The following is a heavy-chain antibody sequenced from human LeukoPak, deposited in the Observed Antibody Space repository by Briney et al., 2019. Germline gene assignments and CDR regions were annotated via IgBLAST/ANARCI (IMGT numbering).Heavy chain of an antibody. J-gene: IGHJ4*02. CDR1: GFTFSNSA. D-gene: IGHD3-9*01. CDR3: ARDPLRYLRVGHYDY. Sequence: GGSLTPSCAASGFTFSNSAMNWVRQVPGKGLEWVSSIDYDSSHIYYAASVRGRFTISRDNARNSVYLQMNSLRVEDTAVYYCARDPLRYLRVGHYDYWGQGTLVAVSS. CDR2: IDYDSSHI. V-gene: IGHV3-21*01.